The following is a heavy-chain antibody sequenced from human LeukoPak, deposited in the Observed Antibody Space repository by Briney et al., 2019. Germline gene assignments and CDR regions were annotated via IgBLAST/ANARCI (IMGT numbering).Heavy chain of an antibody. J-gene: IGHJ4*02. CDR1: GYTFTSYG. Sequence: ASVKVSCKASGYTFTSYGISWVRQAPGQGLEWMGWISAYNGNINYAQKLQGRVTMTTDTSTSTAYMELRSLRSDDTAVYYCAREGDYVWGSYRPTRSYYFDYWGQGTLVTVSS. CDR2: ISAYNGNI. D-gene: IGHD3-16*02. CDR3: AREGDYVWGSYRPTRSYYFDY. V-gene: IGHV1-18*01.